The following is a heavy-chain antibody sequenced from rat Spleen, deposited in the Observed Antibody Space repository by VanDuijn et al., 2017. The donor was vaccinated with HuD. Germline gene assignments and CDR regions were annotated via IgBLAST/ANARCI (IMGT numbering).Heavy chain of an antibody. CDR3: AKDLATEGMG. CDR2: ITSGGSNT. D-gene: IGHD1-11*01. CDR1: GFTFSDYN. V-gene: IGHV5-7*01. Sequence: EVQLVDSGGGLVQPGRSLKLSCVASGFTFSDYNMAWVRQAPKKGLEWVATITSGGSNTYYPDSVKGRFTISRDNAKSTLYLQMDSLRSEDTATYYCAKDLATEGMGWGQGVMVTVSS. J-gene: IGHJ2*01.